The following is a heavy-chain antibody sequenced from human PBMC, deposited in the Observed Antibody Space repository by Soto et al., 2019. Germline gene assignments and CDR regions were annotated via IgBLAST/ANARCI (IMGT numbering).Heavy chain of an antibody. V-gene: IGHV1-18*01. CDR3: ARDPLRTIFGAVINVLHYFDY. D-gene: IGHD3-3*01. CDR2: ISAYNGNT. J-gene: IGHJ4*02. CDR1: GYTFTSYG. Sequence: ASVKVSCKASGYTFTSYGISWVRQAPGQGLEWMGWISAYNGNTNYAQKLQGRVTMTTDTSTSTAYMELRSLRSDDTAVYYCARDPLRTIFGAVINVLHYFDYWGQGTLVTVSS.